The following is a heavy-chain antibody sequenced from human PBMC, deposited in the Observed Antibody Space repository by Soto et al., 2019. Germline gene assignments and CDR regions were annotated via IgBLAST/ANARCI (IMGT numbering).Heavy chain of an antibody. CDR2: INPSGGST. D-gene: IGHD2-8*01. CDR1: GYTFTSYY. V-gene: IGHV1-46*01. CDR3: ARFLGYCTNGVCSRSRRIHSPMEV. Sequence: ASVKVSCKASGYTFTSYYMHWVRQAPGQGLEWMGIINPSGGSTSYAQKFRGRVTMTRDTSTSTVYMELSSLRSEDTAVYYCARFLGYCTNGVCSRSRRIHSPMEVWGQATTV. J-gene: IGHJ6*01.